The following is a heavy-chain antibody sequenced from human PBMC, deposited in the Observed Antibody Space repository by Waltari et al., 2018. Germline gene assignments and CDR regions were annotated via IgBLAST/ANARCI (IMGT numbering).Heavy chain of an antibody. CDR2: IKHSGST. CDR1: GGSFSGYY. D-gene: IGHD2-2*01. CDR3: ARGKCSSTSCYPFDY. Sequence: QVQLQQWGAGLLKPSETLSLTCAVYGGSFSGYYWSWIRQPPGKGLEWIGEIKHSGSTNYNPSLKSRVTISVDTSKNQFSLKLSSVTAADTAVYYCARGKCSSTSCYPFDYWGQGTLVTVSS. V-gene: IGHV4-34*01. J-gene: IGHJ4*02.